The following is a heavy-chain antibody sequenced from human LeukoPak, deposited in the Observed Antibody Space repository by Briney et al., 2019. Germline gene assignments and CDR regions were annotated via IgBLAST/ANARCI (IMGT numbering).Heavy chain of an antibody. CDR1: GFTFNSYA. CDR3: ARSRGTHYYYYYMDV. V-gene: IGHV3-64*01. D-gene: IGHD2-15*01. CDR2: ISSNGGST. Sequence: GGSLRLSCAASGFTFNSYAMHWVRQAPGKGLEYVSAISSNGGSTYYANSVKGRFTISRDNSKNTLYLQMGSLRAEDMAVYYCARSRGTHYYYYYMDVWGKGTTVTVSS. J-gene: IGHJ6*03.